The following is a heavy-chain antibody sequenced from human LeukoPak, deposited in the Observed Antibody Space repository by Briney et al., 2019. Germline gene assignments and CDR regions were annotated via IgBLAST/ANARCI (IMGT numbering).Heavy chain of an antibody. J-gene: IGHJ4*02. CDR3: ARGFDTPLAGSSDY. CDR2: ISSGSSDI. V-gene: IGHV3-21*01. Sequence: GGTLTLSCAASGFTFSSYSMNWVRHAPRTGLELVSSISSGSSDINYADSAKGRFTISRDDAKNSLFLQMNGLRAEDTAVYYCARGFDTPLAGSSDYWGQGTLVTVSS. D-gene: IGHD5-18*01. CDR1: GFTFSSYS.